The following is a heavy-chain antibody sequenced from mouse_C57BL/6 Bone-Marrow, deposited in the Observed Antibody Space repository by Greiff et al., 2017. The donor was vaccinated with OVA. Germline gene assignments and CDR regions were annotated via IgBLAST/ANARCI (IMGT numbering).Heavy chain of an antibody. V-gene: IGHV1-19*01. CDR2: INPYNGGT. CDR1: GYTFTDYY. D-gene: IGHD1-1*01. Sequence: EVQLQQSGPVLVKPGASVKMSCKASGYTFTDYYMNWVKQSHGKSLEWIGVINPYNGGTSYNQKFKGKATLTVDKSSSTAYMELNSLTSEDSAVYYCATLTTVPDYWGQGTTLTVSS. CDR3: ATLTTVPDY. J-gene: IGHJ2*01.